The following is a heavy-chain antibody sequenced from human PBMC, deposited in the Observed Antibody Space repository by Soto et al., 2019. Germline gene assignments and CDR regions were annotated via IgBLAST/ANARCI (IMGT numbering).Heavy chain of an antibody. Sequence: PSETLPLTCAVYGGSFSGYYWSWIRQPPGKGLEWVSSVGGTRSYTYYVDSVKGRFTISRDNAKSSLSLEMNSLRAEDTAVYYCARTIRGVTDGFDIWGQGTMVTVSS. CDR3: ARTIRGVTDGFDI. J-gene: IGHJ3*02. D-gene: IGHD3-10*01. CDR2: VGGTRSYT. V-gene: IGHV3-11*06. CDR1: GGSFSGYY.